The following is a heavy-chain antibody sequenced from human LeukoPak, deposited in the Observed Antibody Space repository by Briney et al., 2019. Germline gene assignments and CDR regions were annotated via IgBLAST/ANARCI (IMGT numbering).Heavy chain of an antibody. D-gene: IGHD2-15*01. V-gene: IGHV1-18*04. CDR3: ARDEAATQDSLSDY. CDR2: ISGYNGKT. J-gene: IGHJ4*02. Sequence: ASVKVSCKASGYTFASYGISWVRQAPGQGLEWMGWISGYNGKTNYAEKLQGRVTMTTDTSTSTAYMELRSLRSDDTAVYYCARDEAATQDSLSDYWGRGTLVTVSS. CDR1: GYTFASYG.